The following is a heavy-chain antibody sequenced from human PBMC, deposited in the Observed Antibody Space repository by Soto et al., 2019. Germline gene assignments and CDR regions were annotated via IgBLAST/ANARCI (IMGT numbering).Heavy chain of an antibody. V-gene: IGHV3-13*01. CDR1: GFTFSSYD. CDR3: ARGDTAMANRGFYGMDV. Sequence: EVQLVESGGGLVQPGGSLRLSCAASGFTFSSYDMHWVRQATGKGLEWVSAVGTAGDTYYPGSVKGRFTISRENAKNSFYVQMNSLRADDTAVYYCARGDTAMANRGFYGMDVWGQGTTVTVSS. CDR2: VGTAGDT. D-gene: IGHD5-18*01. J-gene: IGHJ6*02.